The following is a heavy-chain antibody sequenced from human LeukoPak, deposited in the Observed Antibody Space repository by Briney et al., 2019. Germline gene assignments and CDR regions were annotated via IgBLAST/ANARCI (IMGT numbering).Heavy chain of an antibody. D-gene: IGHD6-13*01. Sequence: GGSLRLSCAASGFTFSSYSMNWVRQAPGKGLEWVSYISSSSTIYYADSVKGRFTISRDNAKNSLYLQMNSLRAEDTAVYFCARDMGRAWYGPPDYWGQGTLVTVSS. CDR3: ARDMGRAWYGPPDY. V-gene: IGHV3-48*01. CDR2: ISSSSTI. J-gene: IGHJ4*02. CDR1: GFTFSSYS.